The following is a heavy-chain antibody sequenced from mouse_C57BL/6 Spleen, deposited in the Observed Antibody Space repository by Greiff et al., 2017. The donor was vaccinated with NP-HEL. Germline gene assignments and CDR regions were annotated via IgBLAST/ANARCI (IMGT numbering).Heavy chain of an antibody. D-gene: IGHD1-1*01. V-gene: IGHV1-62-2*01. CDR2: FYPGSGSI. J-gene: IGHJ4*01. CDR3: ARHEKEGSGSSFPGAMDY. Sequence: QVHVKQSGAELVKPGASVKLSCKASGYTFTEYTIHWVKQRSGQGLEWIGWFYPGSGSIKYNEKFKDKATLTADKSSSTVYMELSRLTSEDSAVYFCARHEKEGSGSSFPGAMDYWGQGTSVTVSS. CDR1: GYTFTEYT.